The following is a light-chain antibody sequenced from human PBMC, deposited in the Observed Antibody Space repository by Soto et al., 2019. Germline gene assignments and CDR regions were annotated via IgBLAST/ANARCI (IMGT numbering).Light chain of an antibody. CDR3: QQYASSLT. Sequence: EIVLTQSPGSLSLSLGERATLSCRASQSVDSAFFAWYQQKPGQPPRLLMYGASRRATGTPDRFSGSGSGTHFTLTISRLEPEAFAVYYCQQYASSLTFGQGTKVEI. CDR2: GAS. V-gene: IGKV3-20*01. J-gene: IGKJ1*01. CDR1: QSVDSAF.